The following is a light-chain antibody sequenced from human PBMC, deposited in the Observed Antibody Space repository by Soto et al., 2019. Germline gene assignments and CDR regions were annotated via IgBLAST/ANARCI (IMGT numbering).Light chain of an antibody. Sequence: DIQMTQSPSSLSASVGDSVTFTCRASQKIRTYVNGSQQKPGKAPDLLIYTASSLQSVVPARFSGSGSGTDVTLTISSLQAEDFATYFCQQTFSSPWTFGQGPKV. J-gene: IGKJ1*01. V-gene: IGKV1-39*01. CDR3: QQTFSSPWT. CDR2: TAS. CDR1: QKIRTY.